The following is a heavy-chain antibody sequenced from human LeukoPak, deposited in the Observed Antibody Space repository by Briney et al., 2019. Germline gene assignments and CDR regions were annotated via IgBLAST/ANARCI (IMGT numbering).Heavy chain of an antibody. D-gene: IGHD1-14*01. CDR3: ARASPGGADFDY. J-gene: IGHJ4*02. CDR1: GGSIGSDDYY. CDR2: IYYSGST. V-gene: IGHV4-30-4*01. Sequence: PSETLSLTCTVSGGSIGSDDYYWSWIRQPPGKGLEWIGCIYYSGSTYYNPSLKSRVTISVDTSKSQFSLKLNSVTAADTAVYYCARASPGGADFDYWGQGTLVTVSS.